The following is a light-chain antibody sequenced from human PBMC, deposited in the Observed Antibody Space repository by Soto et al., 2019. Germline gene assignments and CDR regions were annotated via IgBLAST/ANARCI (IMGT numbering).Light chain of an antibody. CDR3: QQRSNWRYT. CDR2: DAS. V-gene: IGKV3-11*01. Sequence: EIVLTQSPATLSLSPGERATLSCRASQSVSSYLAWYQEKPGQAPRLLIYDASNRATDMPARFSGSGSGPDFTLTISSLEPEDFAVYYCQQRSNWRYTFGQGTKLAIK. J-gene: IGKJ2*01. CDR1: QSVSSY.